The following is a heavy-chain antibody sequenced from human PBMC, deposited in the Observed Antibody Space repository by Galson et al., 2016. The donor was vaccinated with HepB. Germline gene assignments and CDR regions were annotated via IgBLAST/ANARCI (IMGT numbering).Heavy chain of an antibody. CDR1: GFTFSNYA. J-gene: IGHJ4*02. CDR2: ISKDGSNK. D-gene: IGHD6-13*01. V-gene: IGHV3-30-3*01. Sequence: SLRLSCAASGFTFSNYAMHWVRQAPGKGLEWVAVISKDGSNKYYADSVKGRFTISRDNSKSTLYLQMNSLRAEDTTVYYCARDVHSRSWYNPVDYWGQGTLVTVSS. CDR3: ARDVHSRSWYNPVDY.